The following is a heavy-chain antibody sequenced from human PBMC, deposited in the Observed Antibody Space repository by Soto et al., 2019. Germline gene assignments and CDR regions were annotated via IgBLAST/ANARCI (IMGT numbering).Heavy chain of an antibody. J-gene: IGHJ5*02. CDR2: INPNSGGT. V-gene: IGHV1-2*02. Sequence: SVNASCKAFVYASTCYYMHCVRQAPGQGLEWKGWINPNSGGTNYAQKFQGRVTMTRDTSISTAYMELSRMRSDDTAVCYCARAGDLGYCRSTSCEPGDWFDPWGQGTLV. CDR3: ARAGDLGYCRSTSCEPGDWFDP. CDR1: VYASTCYY. D-gene: IGHD2-2*01.